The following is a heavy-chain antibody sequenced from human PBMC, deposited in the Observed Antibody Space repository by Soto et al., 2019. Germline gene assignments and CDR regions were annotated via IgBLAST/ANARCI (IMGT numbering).Heavy chain of an antibody. CDR1: GFTFSSYA. Sequence: GGSLRLSCAASGFTFSSYAMSWVRQAPGKGLEWVSAISGSGGSTYYADSVKGRFTISRDNSKNTLYLQMNSLRAEDTAVYYCAKGPLSTTVTTKGWFDPWGQGTLVTVSS. CDR2: ISGSGGST. CDR3: AKGPLSTTVTTKGWFDP. D-gene: IGHD4-17*01. V-gene: IGHV3-23*01. J-gene: IGHJ5*02.